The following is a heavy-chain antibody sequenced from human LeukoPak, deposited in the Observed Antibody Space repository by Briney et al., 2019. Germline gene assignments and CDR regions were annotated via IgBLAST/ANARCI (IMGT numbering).Heavy chain of an antibody. Sequence: SSETLSLTCVVSGGSVRGYYWGWIRQPPGRGLEWIGYVYYSGSTNYNPSFKSRITISVDTSRNQFSVQLSSVTAADTAVYYCARIHRYCSGGACYILDNWGQGTLVAVSS. CDR2: VYYSGST. J-gene: IGHJ4*02. CDR3: ARIHRYCSGGACYILDN. V-gene: IGHV4-59*02. CDR1: GGSVRGYY. D-gene: IGHD2-15*01.